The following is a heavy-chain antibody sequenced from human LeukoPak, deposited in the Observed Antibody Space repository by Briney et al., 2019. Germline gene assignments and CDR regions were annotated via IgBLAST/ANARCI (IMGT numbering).Heavy chain of an antibody. J-gene: IGHJ4*02. D-gene: IGHD5-18*01. Sequence: SVKVSCKASGYTFTGYYMHWVRQAPGQGLEWMGWINPNSGGTNYAQKFQGRVTMTRDTSISTAYMELSRLRSDDTAVYYCARSSGDTAMGIYWGQGTLVTVSS. CDR3: ARSSGDTAMGIY. V-gene: IGHV1-2*02. CDR2: INPNSGGT. CDR1: GYTFTGYY.